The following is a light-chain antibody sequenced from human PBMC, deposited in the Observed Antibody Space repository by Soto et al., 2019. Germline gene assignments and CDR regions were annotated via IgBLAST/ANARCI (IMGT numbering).Light chain of an antibody. CDR3: SSYTSSSTLVV. V-gene: IGLV2-14*01. Sequence: QSALTQPASVSGSPGQSITISCTGTSSDGGGYNYVSWYQQHPGKAPKLMIYDVSNRPSGVSNRFSGSKSGNTASLTISGLQAEDEDDYYCSSYTSSSTLVVFGGGTKLTVL. J-gene: IGLJ2*01. CDR1: SSDGGGYNY. CDR2: DVS.